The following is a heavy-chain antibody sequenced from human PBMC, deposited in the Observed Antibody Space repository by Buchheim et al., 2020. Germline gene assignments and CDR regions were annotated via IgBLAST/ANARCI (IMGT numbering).Heavy chain of an antibody. Sequence: EVQLVESGGGLVQPGGSLKLSCAASGFTFSGFGIHWVRQASGKGLEWVGRIRTKPNNYATTYAASVKGRFTISRDDSANTAYLQMNSVKTEDTAVYYCLRHCSSSNYWGQGTLVTVSS. D-gene: IGHD2-2*01. V-gene: IGHV3-73*01. J-gene: IGHJ4*02. CDR1: GFTFSGFG. CDR2: IRTKPNNYAT. CDR3: LRHCSSSNY.